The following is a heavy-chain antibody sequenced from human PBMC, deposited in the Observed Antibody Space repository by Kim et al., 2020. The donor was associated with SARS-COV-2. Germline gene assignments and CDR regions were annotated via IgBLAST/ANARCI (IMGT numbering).Heavy chain of an antibody. CDR1: GFTFTSSA. D-gene: IGHD6-19*01. CDR3: AAGTRSGWYTLGFDY. Sequence: SVKVSCKASGFTFTSSAMQWVRQARGQRLEWIGWIVVGSGNTNYAQKFQERVTITRDMSTSTAYMELSSLRSEDTAVYYCAAGTRSGWYTLGFDYWGQGTLVTVSS. CDR2: IVVGSGNT. J-gene: IGHJ4*02. V-gene: IGHV1-58*02.